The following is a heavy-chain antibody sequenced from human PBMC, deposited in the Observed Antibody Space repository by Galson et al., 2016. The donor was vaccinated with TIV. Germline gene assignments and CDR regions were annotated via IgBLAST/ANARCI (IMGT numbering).Heavy chain of an antibody. J-gene: IGHJ3*02. CDR2: MWYDGSDK. Sequence: SLRLSCAASGFTFASYGMHWVRQAPGKGLEWVTLMWYDGSDKYYADSVKGRFTISRDNSKNTLFLQMNSLRAEDTAVYYCAKDWAETYDYHSDPFDMWGQGTKVTVSS. CDR1: GFTFASYG. V-gene: IGHV3-33*03. CDR3: AKDWAETYDYHSDPFDM. D-gene: IGHD3-22*01.